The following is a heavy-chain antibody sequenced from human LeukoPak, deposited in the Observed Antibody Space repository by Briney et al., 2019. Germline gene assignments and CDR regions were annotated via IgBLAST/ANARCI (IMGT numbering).Heavy chain of an antibody. J-gene: IGHJ3*02. CDR2: IYTSGST. D-gene: IGHD5-18*01. CDR3: ARGYSYVSDAFDI. V-gene: IGHV4-59*10. CDR1: GGSFSDYY. Sequence: SETLSLTCAVYGGSFSDYYWSWIRQPAGKGLEWIGRIYTSGSTNYNPSLKSRVTMSVDTSKNQFSLKLSSVTAADTAVYYCARGYSYVSDAFDIWGQGTMVTVSS.